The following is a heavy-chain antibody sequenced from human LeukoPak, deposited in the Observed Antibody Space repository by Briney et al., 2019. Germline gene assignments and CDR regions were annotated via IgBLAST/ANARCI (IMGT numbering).Heavy chain of an antibody. CDR3: ARHFPFHDNSGYGIFYIDD. D-gene: IGHD3-22*01. CDR1: GYSINSGYY. J-gene: IGHJ4*02. Sequence: PSETLSLTCAVSGYSINSGYYCGCMLQPPGERLEWIGRGFHSGSTTYNQPFNRRVIVSVETSKNQFSLTLSSVTATDTAVYYCARHFPFHDNSGYGIFYIDDWGPGTLVTVSS. V-gene: IGHV4-38-2*01. CDR2: GFHSGST.